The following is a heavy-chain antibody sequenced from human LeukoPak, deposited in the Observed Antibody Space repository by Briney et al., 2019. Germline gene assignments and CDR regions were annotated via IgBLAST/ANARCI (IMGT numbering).Heavy chain of an antibody. CDR2: VQNSGST. CDR3: ARQVVGTAPLLY. D-gene: IGHD5-18*01. CDR1: GGSISSHY. V-gene: IGHV4-59*08. J-gene: IGHJ4*02. Sequence: SETLSLTCTVSGGSISSHYWTCIRQPPGKGLEWIGYVQNSGSTNYNPSLESRVTISADTSQNQFSLKLTSVTAADTAVYYCARQVVGTAPLLYWGQGTLVTVSS.